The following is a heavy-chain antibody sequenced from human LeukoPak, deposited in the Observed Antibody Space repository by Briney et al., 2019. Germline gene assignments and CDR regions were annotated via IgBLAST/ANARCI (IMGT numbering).Heavy chain of an antibody. Sequence: GGSLRLSCAASGFTFSSYGMHWVRQAPGKGLEWVAVISYDGSNKYYADSVKGRFTISRDNSKNTLYLPMNSLRAEDTAVYYCARVTYYYDSSGYSLDAFDIWGQGTMVTVSS. CDR1: GFTFSSYG. CDR2: ISYDGSNK. J-gene: IGHJ3*02. D-gene: IGHD3-22*01. CDR3: ARVTYYYDSSGYSLDAFDI. V-gene: IGHV3-30*03.